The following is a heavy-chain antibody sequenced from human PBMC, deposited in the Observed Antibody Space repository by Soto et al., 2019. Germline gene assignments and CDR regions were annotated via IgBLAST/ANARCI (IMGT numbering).Heavy chain of an antibody. D-gene: IGHD3-22*01. CDR2: IYYSGST. J-gene: IGHJ4*02. CDR3: ARGLDYDSSETYYFDY. Sequence: PSETLSLTCTVSGGSISSGGYYWSWIRQHPGKGLEWIGYIYYSGSTYYNPSLKSRVTISVDTSKNQFSLKLSSVTAADTAVYYCARGLDYDSSETYYFDYWGQGTLVTVS. V-gene: IGHV4-31*03. CDR1: GGSISSGGYY.